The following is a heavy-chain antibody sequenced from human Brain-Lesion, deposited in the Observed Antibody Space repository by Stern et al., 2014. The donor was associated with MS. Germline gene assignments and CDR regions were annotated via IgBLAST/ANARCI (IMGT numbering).Heavy chain of an antibody. CDR2: IWPGDSDT. Sequence: EVQLVESGAEVKKPGESLKISCKGSGYRFTSNWIGWVRQMPGKGLEWMGLIWPGDSDTRYSPSFQGQVTISADKPISTAYLQWSSLQASDTAMYYCARRGDSSSSGFDYWGQGTLVIVSS. V-gene: IGHV5-51*01. CDR3: ARRGDSSSSGFDY. D-gene: IGHD6-6*01. J-gene: IGHJ4*02. CDR1: GYRFTSNW.